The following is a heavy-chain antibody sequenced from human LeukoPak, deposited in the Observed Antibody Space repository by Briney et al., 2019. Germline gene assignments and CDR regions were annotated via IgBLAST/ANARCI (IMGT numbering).Heavy chain of an antibody. J-gene: IGHJ6*02. Sequence: GGSLRLSCAASGFTFSSYWMSWVRQAPGKGLEWVANIKQDGSEKYYVDSVKGRFTISRDNAKNSLYLQMNSLRAEDTAVYYCARAGMSSSWPYYYYYGMDVWGQGTTVTVSS. CDR2: IKQDGSEK. V-gene: IGHV3-7*01. CDR1: GFTFSSYW. CDR3: ARAGMSSSWPYYYYYGMDV. D-gene: IGHD6-13*01.